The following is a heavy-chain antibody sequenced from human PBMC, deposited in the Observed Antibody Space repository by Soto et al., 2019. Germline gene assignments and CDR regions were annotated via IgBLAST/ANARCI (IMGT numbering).Heavy chain of an antibody. V-gene: IGHV3-48*03. J-gene: IGHJ4*02. CDR2: ISSSGSTI. CDR1: GFTFSSYE. CDR3: ARSRGLDFWSGYYFDY. D-gene: IGHD3-3*01. Sequence: GESLKISCAASGFTFSSYEMNWVRQAPGKGLEWVSYISSSGSTIYYADSVKGRFTISRDNAKNSLYLQMNSLRAEDTAVYYCARSRGLDFWSGYYFDYWGQGTLVTVSS.